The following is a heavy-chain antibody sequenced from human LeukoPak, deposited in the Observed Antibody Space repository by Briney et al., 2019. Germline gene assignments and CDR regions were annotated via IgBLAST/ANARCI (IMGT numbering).Heavy chain of an antibody. Sequence: KPSETLSLICTVSGGSISSSSYYWGWIRQPPGKGLEWIGSIYYSGSTYYNPSLKSRVTISVDTSKNQFSLKLSSVTAADTAVYYCAGIAVAGSLDDYWGQGTLVTVSS. D-gene: IGHD6-19*01. CDR2: IYYSGST. CDR3: AGIAVAGSLDDY. CDR1: GGSISSSSYY. V-gene: IGHV4-39*01. J-gene: IGHJ4*02.